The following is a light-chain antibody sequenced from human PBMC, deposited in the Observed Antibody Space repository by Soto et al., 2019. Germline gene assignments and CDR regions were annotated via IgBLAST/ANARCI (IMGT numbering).Light chain of an antibody. CDR1: QTISSW. V-gene: IGKV1-5*03. CDR2: KAS. J-gene: IGKJ1*01. Sequence: DIQMTHSPSTLSGSVGDRGTMTCLASQTISSWLAWYQQKPGKAPKLLIYKASTLKSGVPSRFSGSGSGTEFTLTISSLQPDDFATYYCQHYNSYSEAFGQGTKVDIK. CDR3: QHYNSYSEA.